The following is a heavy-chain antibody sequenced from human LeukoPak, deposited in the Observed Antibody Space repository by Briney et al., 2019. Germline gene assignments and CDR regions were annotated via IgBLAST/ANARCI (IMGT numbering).Heavy chain of an antibody. CDR1: GFTFDDYG. CDR2: INWNGGST. J-gene: IGHJ5*02. D-gene: IGHD2-21*02. Sequence: GVSLRLSCAASGFTFDDYGMSWVRHAPGKGLEWVSGINWNGGSTGYADSVKGRFTISRDNAKNSLYLQMNSLRAEDTALYYCARARSVVVTAIGWFDPWGQGTLVTVSS. V-gene: IGHV3-20*04. CDR3: ARARSVVVTAIGWFDP.